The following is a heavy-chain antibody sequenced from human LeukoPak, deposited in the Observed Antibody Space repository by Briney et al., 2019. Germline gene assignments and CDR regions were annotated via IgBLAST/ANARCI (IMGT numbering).Heavy chain of an antibody. CDR2: IYYSGST. CDR1: GGSISSYY. J-gene: IGHJ4*02. CDR3: ARRDYGEHFDY. Sequence: KSSETLSLTCTVSGGSISSYYWSWIRQPPGKGLEWIGYIYYSGSTNYNPSLRSRVTISVDTSKSQFSLKLSSVTAADTAVYYCARRDYGEHFDYWGQGTLVTVSS. V-gene: IGHV4-59*01. D-gene: IGHD4-17*01.